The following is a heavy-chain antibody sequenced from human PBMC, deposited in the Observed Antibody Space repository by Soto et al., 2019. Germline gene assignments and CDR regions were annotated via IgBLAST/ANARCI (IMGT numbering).Heavy chain of an antibody. CDR1: GFSLSARGVG. Sequence: QITLKESGPTLVKPTQTLTLTCTFSGFSLSARGVGVGWIRQPPGKALEWLALIYWNDDKRYSPSLQSRLTITKDASKNQVVFSMTNVDPADTATYYCANSPRGAAPDYWGQGTLVTVSS. CDR2: IYWNDDK. V-gene: IGHV2-5*01. CDR3: ANSPRGAAPDY. J-gene: IGHJ4*02. D-gene: IGHD6-6*01.